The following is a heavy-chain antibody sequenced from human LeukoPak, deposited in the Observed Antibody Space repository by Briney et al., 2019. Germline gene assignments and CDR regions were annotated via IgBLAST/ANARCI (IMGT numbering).Heavy chain of an antibody. Sequence: GGSLRLSCVASGITFSSYGMHWVRQAPGKGLEWVAVISYNGGDKFYADSVKGRFTISRDNSKNTLYLQMNSLRAEDTALYYCAKDVQWLGTSPFDYWGQGTLVTVSS. CDR3: AKDVQWLGTSPFDY. CDR1: GITFSSYG. CDR2: ISYNGGDK. D-gene: IGHD6-19*01. V-gene: IGHV3-30*02. J-gene: IGHJ4*02.